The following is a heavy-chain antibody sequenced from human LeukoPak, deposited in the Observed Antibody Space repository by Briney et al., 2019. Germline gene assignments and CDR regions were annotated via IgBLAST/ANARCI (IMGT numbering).Heavy chain of an antibody. CDR2: ISYDGSKE. CDR1: GFTFNTYP. Sequence: GGSLRLSCAASGFTFNTYPMHWVRQAPGKGLEWVAVISYDGSKEYYADSVKGRFTISRDNSKNTLYLQMNSLRAEDSAVYYCARDPVFCGGDCYPSPVYFDYWGQGTLVTVSS. CDR3: ARDPVFCGGDCYPSPVYFDY. D-gene: IGHD2-21*02. V-gene: IGHV3-30-3*01. J-gene: IGHJ4*02.